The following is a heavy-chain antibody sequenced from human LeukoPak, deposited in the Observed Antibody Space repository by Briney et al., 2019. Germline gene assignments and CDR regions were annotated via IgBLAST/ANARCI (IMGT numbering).Heavy chain of an antibody. J-gene: IGHJ4*02. Sequence: GGSLRLSCAASGFTVSSNYMSWVRQAPGKGLEWVSVIYSGGSIYYADSVKGRFTISRDNSKNTLYLQMNSLRAEDTAVYYCARDTAAGYFDYWGQGTLVTVSS. D-gene: IGHD6-13*01. CDR3: ARDTAAGYFDY. CDR2: IYSGGSI. CDR1: GFTVSSNY. V-gene: IGHV3-53*01.